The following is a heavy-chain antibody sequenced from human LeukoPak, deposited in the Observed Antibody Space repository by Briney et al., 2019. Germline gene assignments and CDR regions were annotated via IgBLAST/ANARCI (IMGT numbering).Heavy chain of an antibody. D-gene: IGHD6-13*01. J-gene: IGHJ5*02. CDR2: IYYSGST. CDR3: ARHVLDIAAAGDPFDP. Sequence: PSETLSLTCTVSGGSISSSSSYWGWIRQPPGKGLEWIGSIYYSGSTYYNPSLKSRVTISVDTSKNQFSLKLSSVTAADTAVYYCARHVLDIAAAGDPFDPWGQGTLVTVSS. CDR1: GGSISSSSSY. V-gene: IGHV4-39*01.